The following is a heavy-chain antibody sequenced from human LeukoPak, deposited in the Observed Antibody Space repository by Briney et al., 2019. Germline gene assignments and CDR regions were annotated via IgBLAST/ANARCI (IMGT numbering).Heavy chain of an antibody. CDR3: ARGLNYYYYYGMDV. Sequence: SETLSLTCTVSGGSISSYYWSWIRQPPGKGLEWIGYIYYSGSTNYNPSLKSRVTTSVDTSKNQFSLKLSSVTAADTAVYYCARGLNYYYYYGMDVWGQGTTVTVSS. D-gene: IGHD2-21*01. CDR2: IYYSGST. CDR1: GGSISSYY. V-gene: IGHV4-59*01. J-gene: IGHJ6*02.